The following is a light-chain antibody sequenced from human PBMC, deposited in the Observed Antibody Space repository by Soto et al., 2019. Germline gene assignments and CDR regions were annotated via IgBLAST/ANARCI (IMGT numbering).Light chain of an antibody. Sequence: SVLTQPTSVSGSPGQWIAISCTGTSSDVGGYNYVSWYQHHPGKAPKLMICDVSDRPSGVSNRFSGSKSGNTASLTISGLQAEDEADYYCSSYTSSSTPWVFGTGTKVTVL. CDR1: SSDVGGYNY. CDR3: SSYTSSSTPWV. J-gene: IGLJ1*01. CDR2: DVS. V-gene: IGLV2-14*03.